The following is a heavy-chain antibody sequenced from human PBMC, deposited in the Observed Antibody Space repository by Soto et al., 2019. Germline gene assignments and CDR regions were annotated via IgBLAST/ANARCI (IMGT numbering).Heavy chain of an antibody. D-gene: IGHD6-19*01. CDR3: ASLIAVAGITDV. V-gene: IGHV3-33*03. CDR1: GFTFTNYG. Sequence: GGSLRLSCAASGFTFTNYGMHWVRQAPGKGLEWVAIIWYDGSNKYYVDSVKGRFTISRDNAKNSLYLQMNSLRAEDTAVYYCASLIAVAGITDVWGQGTTVTVSS. CDR2: IWYDGSNK. J-gene: IGHJ6*02.